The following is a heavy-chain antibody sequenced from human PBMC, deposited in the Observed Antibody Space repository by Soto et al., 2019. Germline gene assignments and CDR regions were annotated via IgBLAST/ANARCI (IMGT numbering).Heavy chain of an antibody. V-gene: IGHV3-23*01. CDR1: GFTFSSFA. J-gene: IGHJ3*02. CDR2: ISGSGGST. Sequence: EVQLLESGGGLVQPGGSLRLSCAASGFTFSSFAMNWVRQAPGKGLEWVSAISGSGGSTYYADSVKGRFTISRDNSKNTLYLQMSTLRAEDTAVYYCAKAFSSSWYDDAFDTWGQGTMVTVSS. CDR3: AKAFSSSWYDDAFDT. D-gene: IGHD6-13*01.